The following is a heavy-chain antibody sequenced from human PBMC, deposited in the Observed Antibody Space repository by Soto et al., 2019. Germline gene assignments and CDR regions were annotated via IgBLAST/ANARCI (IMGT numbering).Heavy chain of an antibody. V-gene: IGHV3-23*01. CDR2: ISGSGGST. CDR3: AKEVSLGSTVDLGY. CDR1: GFTFTIFA. D-gene: IGHD7-27*01. J-gene: IGHJ4*02. Sequence: LRLSCAASGFTFTIFAMSWVRQSPGKGLEWVSTISGSGGSTYYADAVKGRFTISRDNSMGTLYLQMKSLRVEDTAIYYCAKEVSLGSTVDLGYWGQGTLVTVSS.